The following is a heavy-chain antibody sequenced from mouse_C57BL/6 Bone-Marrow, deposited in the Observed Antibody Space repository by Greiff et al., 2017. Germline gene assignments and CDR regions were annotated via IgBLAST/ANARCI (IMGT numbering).Heavy chain of an antibody. Sequence: DVMLVESGGGLVKPGGSLKLSCAASGFTFSSYAMSWVRQTPEKRLEWVATISDGGSYTYYPDNVKGRFTISRDNAKNNLYLQMSHLKSEDTAMYYCARDALYYDYHYYAMDYWGQGTSVTVSS. CDR2: ISDGGSYT. D-gene: IGHD2-4*01. V-gene: IGHV5-4*01. J-gene: IGHJ4*01. CDR3: ARDALYYDYHYYAMDY. CDR1: GFTFSSYA.